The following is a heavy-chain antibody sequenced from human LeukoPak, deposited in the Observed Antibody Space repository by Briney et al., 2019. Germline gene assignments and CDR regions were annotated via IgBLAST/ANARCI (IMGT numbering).Heavy chain of an antibody. CDR2: IYYSGST. CDR1: GGSISSYY. CDR3: ARHMFYYDSSGYYTPGYFDY. Sequence: SETLSLTCTVSGGSISSYYWSWIRQPPGKGLEWIGYIYYSGSTNYNPSLKSQVTISVDTSKNQFSLKLSSVTAADTAVYYCARHMFYYDSSGYYTPGYFDYWGQGTPVTVSS. D-gene: IGHD3-22*01. V-gene: IGHV4-59*08. J-gene: IGHJ4*02.